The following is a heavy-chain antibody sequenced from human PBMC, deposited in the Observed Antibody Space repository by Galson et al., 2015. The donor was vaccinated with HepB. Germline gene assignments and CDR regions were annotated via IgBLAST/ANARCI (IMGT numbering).Heavy chain of an antibody. V-gene: IGHV3-30*18. J-gene: IGHJ4*02. D-gene: IGHD3-10*01. CDR1: GFTFSSYG. CDR3: AKDLGWFGELSGDY. Sequence: SLRLSCAASGFTFSSYGMHWVRQAPGKGLEWVAVISYDGSNKYYADSVKGRFTISRDNSKNTLYLQMNSLRAEDTAVYYCAKDLGWFGELSGDYWGQGTLVTVSS. CDR2: ISYDGSNK.